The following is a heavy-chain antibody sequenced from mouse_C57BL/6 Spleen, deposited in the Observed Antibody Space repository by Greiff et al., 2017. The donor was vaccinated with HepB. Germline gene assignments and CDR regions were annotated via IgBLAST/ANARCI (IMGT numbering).Heavy chain of an antibody. Sequence: EVMLVESGEGLVKPGGSLKLSCAASGFTFSSYAMSWVRQTPEKRLEWVAYISSGGDYIYYADTVKGRFTISRDNARNTLYLQMSSLKSEDTAMYYCTRDRWLLPFDYWGQGTTLTVSS. CDR3: TRDRWLLPFDY. D-gene: IGHD2-3*01. V-gene: IGHV5-9-1*02. J-gene: IGHJ2*01. CDR2: ISSGGDYI. CDR1: GFTFSSYA.